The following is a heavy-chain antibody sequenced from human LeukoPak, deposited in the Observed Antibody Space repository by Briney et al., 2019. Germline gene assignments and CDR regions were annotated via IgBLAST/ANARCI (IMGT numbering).Heavy chain of an antibody. J-gene: IGHJ4*02. Sequence: PSETLSLTCTVSGGSISSYYWSWLRQPPGKGLEWIGYIYYSGSTNYNPSLKSRVTISVDTSKNQFSLKLSSVTAADTAVYYCASGTTGTTWDYWGQGTLVTVSS. CDR3: ASGTTGTTWDY. CDR2: IYYSGST. V-gene: IGHV4-59*01. CDR1: GGSISSYY. D-gene: IGHD1-1*01.